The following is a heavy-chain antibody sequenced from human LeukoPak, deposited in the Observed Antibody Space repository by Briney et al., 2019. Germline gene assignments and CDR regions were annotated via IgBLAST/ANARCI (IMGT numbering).Heavy chain of an antibody. Sequence: GESLKISCKGSGYSFTSYWIGWVRQMPGKGLEWMGIIYPGDSDTRYSPSFQGQVTISADKSISTAYLQWSSLKASDTAMYYCARQKGYSGYNLYGMDVWGQGTTVTVSS. CDR2: IYPGDSDT. CDR3: ARQKGYSGYNLYGMDV. V-gene: IGHV5-51*01. CDR1: GYSFTSYW. J-gene: IGHJ6*02. D-gene: IGHD5-12*01.